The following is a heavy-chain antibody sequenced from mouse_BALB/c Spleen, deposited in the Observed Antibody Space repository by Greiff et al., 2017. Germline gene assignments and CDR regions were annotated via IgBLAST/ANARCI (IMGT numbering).Heavy chain of an antibody. J-gene: IGHJ4*01. CDR1: GFTFSDYY. Sequence: EGKVVESGGGLVKPGGSLKLSCAASGFTFSDYYMYWVRQTPEKRLEWVATISDGGSYTYYPDSVKGRFTISRDNAKNNLYLQMSSLKSEDTAMYHCARDTGSYAMDYWGQGTSVTVSS. CDR2: ISDGGSYT. V-gene: IGHV5-4*02. D-gene: IGHD2-2*01. CDR3: ARDTGSYAMDY.